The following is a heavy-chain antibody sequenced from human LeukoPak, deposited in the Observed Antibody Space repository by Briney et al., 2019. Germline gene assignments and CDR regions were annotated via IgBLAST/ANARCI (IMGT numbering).Heavy chain of an antibody. Sequence: PGGSLRLSCAASGFTFSSYGMHWVRQAPGKGLEWVAFIRYDGSNKYYADSVKGRFTISRDNSKNTLYLQMNSLRAEDTAVYYCANAGSSGYPCDYWGQGTLVTASS. CDR1: GFTFSSYG. D-gene: IGHD3-22*01. V-gene: IGHV3-30*02. J-gene: IGHJ4*02. CDR2: IRYDGSNK. CDR3: ANAGSSGYPCDY.